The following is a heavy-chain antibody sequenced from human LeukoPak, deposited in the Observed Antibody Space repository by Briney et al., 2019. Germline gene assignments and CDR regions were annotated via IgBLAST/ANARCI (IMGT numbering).Heavy chain of an antibody. D-gene: IGHD4-23*01. J-gene: IGHJ4*02. V-gene: IGHV4-34*01. Sequence: SETLSLTCAVYGGSFSGYYWSWIRQPPGKGLEWIGEINHSGSTNYNPSLKSRVTISVDTSKNQFSLKLTSVTAADTAIYYCTRDLGNWLIDYWGQGTLVTVSS. CDR3: TRDLGNWLIDY. CDR2: INHSGST. CDR1: GGSFSGYY.